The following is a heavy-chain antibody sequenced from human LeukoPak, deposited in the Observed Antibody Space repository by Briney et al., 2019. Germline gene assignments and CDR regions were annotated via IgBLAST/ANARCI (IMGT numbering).Heavy chain of an antibody. D-gene: IGHD3-16*01. CDR3: AKRDASGSYPYYFDY. CDR2: ISSSSSYT. J-gene: IGHJ4*02. V-gene: IGHV3-11*03. CDR1: GFTFSDYY. Sequence: GGSLRLSCAASGFTFSDYYMSWIRQAPGKGLEWVSYISSSSSYTNYADSVKGRFTISRDNSKNTLYLQMNSLRPEDTAIYYCAKRDASGSYPYYFDYWGQGTLVTVSS.